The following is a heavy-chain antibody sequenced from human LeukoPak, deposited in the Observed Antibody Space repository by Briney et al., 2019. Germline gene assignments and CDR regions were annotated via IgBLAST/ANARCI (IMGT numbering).Heavy chain of an antibody. CDR2: INPNSGGT. CDR3: ARDSRPMSLPTFDWLALY. CDR1: GYTFTGYY. J-gene: IGHJ4*02. D-gene: IGHD3-9*01. Sequence: GASVKVSCKASGYTFTGYYMHWVRQAPGQGLEWMGWINPNSGGTNYAQKFQGRVTMTRDTSISTAYMELSRLRFDDTAVYYCARDSRPMSLPTFDWLALYWGQGTLVTVSS. V-gene: IGHV1-2*02.